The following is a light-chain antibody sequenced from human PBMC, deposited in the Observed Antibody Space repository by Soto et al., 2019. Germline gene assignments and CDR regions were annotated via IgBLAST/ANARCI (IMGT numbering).Light chain of an antibody. Sequence: ETVMTQSPATLPVSPGERATLSCRASQSVRSNLAWYQQKPGQPPRLLIYGASSRATGIPDRFSGSGSGTDFTLTISRLEPEDFAVYYCQQYGSSPPRTFGQGTRLEIK. J-gene: IGKJ5*01. CDR3: QQYGSSPPRT. CDR1: QSVRSN. V-gene: IGKV3-20*01. CDR2: GAS.